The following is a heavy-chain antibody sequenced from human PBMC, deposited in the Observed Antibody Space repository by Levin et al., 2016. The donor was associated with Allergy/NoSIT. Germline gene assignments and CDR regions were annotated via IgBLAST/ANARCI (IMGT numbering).Heavy chain of an antibody. V-gene: IGHV3-7*04. Sequence: GESLKISCAASGFTFSNYRMNWVRQAPGKGLEWVANIKQDGSEKYYVDSVKGRFTISRDEAKNSLYLKMNSLRAEDTAVYYCARGSRWAFDIWGQGTMVTVSS. CDR2: IKQDGSEK. J-gene: IGHJ3*02. D-gene: IGHD6-13*01. CDR3: ARGSRWAFDI. CDR1: GFTFSNYR.